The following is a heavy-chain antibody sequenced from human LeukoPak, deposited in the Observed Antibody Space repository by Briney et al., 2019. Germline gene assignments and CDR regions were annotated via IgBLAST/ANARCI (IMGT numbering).Heavy chain of an antibody. CDR2: ISGGGGTT. V-gene: IGHV3-23*01. J-gene: IGHJ6*02. Sequence: GGSLRLSCAASGFTSSSSAMSWVRQAPGKGLEWVSAISGGGGTTYYADSVKGRFIISRDNSKSTLYLQMNSLRAEDTAVFYCAKECSGGSCYSNSQYYYYGTDVWGQGTTVTVSS. D-gene: IGHD2-15*01. CDR3: AKECSGGSCYSNSQYYYYGTDV. CDR1: GFTSSSSA.